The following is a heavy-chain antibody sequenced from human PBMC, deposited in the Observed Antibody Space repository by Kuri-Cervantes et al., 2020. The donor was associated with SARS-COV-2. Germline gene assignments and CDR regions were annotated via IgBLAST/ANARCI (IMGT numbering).Heavy chain of an antibody. V-gene: IGHV4-61*09. CDR2: IYTSGST. Sequence: SETLSLTCTVSGGSISSGSYYWSWIRQPAGKGLEWIGHIYTSGSTNYNPSPKSRVTISVDTSKNQFSLKLSSVTAADTAVYYCASGTYGDYLDYWGQGTLVTVSS. D-gene: IGHD4-17*01. J-gene: IGHJ4*02. CDR1: GGSISSGSYY. CDR3: ASGTYGDYLDY.